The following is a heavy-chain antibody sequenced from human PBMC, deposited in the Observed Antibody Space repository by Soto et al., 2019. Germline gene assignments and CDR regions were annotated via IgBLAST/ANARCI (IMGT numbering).Heavy chain of an antibody. D-gene: IGHD5-12*01. CDR3: ARDGHGYNYGYFDL. Sequence: QVQLVQSGAEVKEPGSSVKVSCKVSGDPFNTYTINWVRQAPGQVLEWMAGIIPIYGTANYALKCRGRRKVTADDSTATAYMELNSLTSEDTAIYYCARDGHGYNYGYFDLWGRGTLITVSS. J-gene: IGHJ2*01. CDR2: IIPIYGTA. CDR1: GDPFNTYT. V-gene: IGHV1-69*01.